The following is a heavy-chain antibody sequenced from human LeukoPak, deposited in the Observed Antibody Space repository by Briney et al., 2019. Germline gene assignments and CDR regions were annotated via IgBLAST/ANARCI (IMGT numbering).Heavy chain of an antibody. Sequence: GASVKVSCKASGYTFTSYYMHWVRQAPGQGLEWMGIINPSGGSTSYAQKFQGRITMTRDTSTSTVYMELSSLRSEDTAVYYCARGRVVRDLPQVAYYYYGMDVWGQGTTVTVSS. CDR3: ARGRVVRDLPQVAYYYYGMDV. V-gene: IGHV1-46*01. J-gene: IGHJ6*02. D-gene: IGHD3-10*01. CDR2: INPSGGST. CDR1: GYTFTSYY.